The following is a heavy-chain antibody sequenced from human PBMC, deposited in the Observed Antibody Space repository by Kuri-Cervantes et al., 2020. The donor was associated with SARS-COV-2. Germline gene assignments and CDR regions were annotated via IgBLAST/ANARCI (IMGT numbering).Heavy chain of an antibody. V-gene: IGHV4-34*01. D-gene: IGHD3-16*02. CDR3: ARGPGLYSRKAYGMDV. CDR2: INHSGST. Sequence: SETLSLTCAVYGGSFSGYYWSWIRQPPGKGLEWIGEINHSGSTNYNPFLKSRVTISVDTSKNQFSLKLSSVTAADTAVYYCARGPGLYSRKAYGMDVWGQGTTVTVSS. CDR1: GGSFSGYY. J-gene: IGHJ6*02.